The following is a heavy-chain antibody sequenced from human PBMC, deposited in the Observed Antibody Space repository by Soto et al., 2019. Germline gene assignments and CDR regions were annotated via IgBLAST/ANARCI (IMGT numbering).Heavy chain of an antibody. Sequence: QELLVESGGGVVQPGKSLRLSCAASGFTFSSFAMHWVRQAPGKGLEWVSVISFNGLSQFYPDSIRGRFTISRYNSKNTLYLQLDSLRPDDTAVYYCARGGRGLRGAFDVWGQGTEVSVS. J-gene: IGHJ3*01. CDR3: ARGGRGLRGAFDV. D-gene: IGHD3-16*01. CDR2: ISFNGLSQ. CDR1: GFTFSSFA. V-gene: IGHV3-30*03.